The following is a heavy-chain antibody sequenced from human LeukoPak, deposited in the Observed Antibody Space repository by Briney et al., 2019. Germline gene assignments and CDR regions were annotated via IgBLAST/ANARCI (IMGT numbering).Heavy chain of an antibody. Sequence: PSQTLSLTCTVSGGSISSGGYYCTWIRRHPGKGLEWIGYIYYSRSTYYNPSLKSRVTISVDTSKNQFSLKLSSVTAADTAVYYCARDRTDHCSSTSCYYYYYMDVWGKGTTVTVSS. J-gene: IGHJ6*03. CDR3: ARDRTDHCSSTSCYYYYYMDV. CDR1: GGSISSGGYY. V-gene: IGHV4-31*03. D-gene: IGHD2-2*01. CDR2: IYYSRST.